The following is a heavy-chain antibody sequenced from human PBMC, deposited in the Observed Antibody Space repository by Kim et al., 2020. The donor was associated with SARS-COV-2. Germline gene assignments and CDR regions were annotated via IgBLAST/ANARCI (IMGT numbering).Heavy chain of an antibody. CDR2: IYHSGST. V-gene: IGHV4-4*02. J-gene: IGHJ5*02. Sequence: SETLSLTCAVSGGSISSSNWWSWVRQPPGKGLEWIGEIYHSGSTNYNPSLKSRVTISVDKSKNQFSLKLSSVTAADTAVYYCARVPIVVVVAATFNWFDPWGQVTRVTVSS. CDR1: GGSISSSNW. CDR3: ARVPIVVVVAATFNWFDP. D-gene: IGHD2-15*01.